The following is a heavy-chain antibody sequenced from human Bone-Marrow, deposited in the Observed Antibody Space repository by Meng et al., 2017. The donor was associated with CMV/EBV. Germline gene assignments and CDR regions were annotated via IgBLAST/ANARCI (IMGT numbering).Heavy chain of an antibody. CDR2: ISSSSTI. D-gene: IGHD5-18*01. CDR3: AMIGYSYGYPSGWYYFDY. CDR1: GFTFSSYS. Sequence: GESLKISCAASGFTFSSYSMNWVRQAPGKGLEWVSYISSSSTIYYADSVKGRFTISRDNAKNSLYLQMNSLRAEDTAVYYCAMIGYSYGYPSGWYYFDYWGQGTLVPVSS. V-gene: IGHV3-48*04. J-gene: IGHJ4*02.